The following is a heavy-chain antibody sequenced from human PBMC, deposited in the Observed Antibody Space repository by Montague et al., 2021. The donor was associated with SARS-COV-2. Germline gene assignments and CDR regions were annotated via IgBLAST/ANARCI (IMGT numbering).Heavy chain of an antibody. Sequence: SETLSLTCTVSSDSINSYYWGWIRQPPGKRLEWLGYVYSSGTTNXNPSLNSRIAISVDTSKNPFSLRLDSVTAADTAIYYCATLTQSNGDFWGQGALVTVS. CDR3: ATLTQSNGDF. J-gene: IGHJ4*02. CDR1: SDSINSYY. CDR2: VYSSGTT. D-gene: IGHD4/OR15-4a*01. V-gene: IGHV4-4*08.